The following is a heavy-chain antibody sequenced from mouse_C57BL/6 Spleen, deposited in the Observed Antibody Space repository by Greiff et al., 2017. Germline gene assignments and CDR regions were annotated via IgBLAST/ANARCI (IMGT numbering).Heavy chain of an antibody. CDR3: TRSDYYVSSLYYAMDY. J-gene: IGHJ4*01. V-gene: IGHV1-15*01. CDR2: IDPETGGT. CDR1: GYTFTDYE. Sequence: QVQLQQSGAELVRPGASVTLSCKASGYTFTDYEMHWVKQTPVHGLEWIGAIDPETGGTDYNQKFKGKAILTADKSSSTAYMELHSLTSGDSAVYYCTRSDYYVSSLYYAMDYWGQGTSVTVSS. D-gene: IGHD1-1*01.